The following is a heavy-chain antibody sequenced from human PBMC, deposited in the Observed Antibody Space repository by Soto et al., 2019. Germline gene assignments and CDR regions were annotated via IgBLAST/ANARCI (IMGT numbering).Heavy chain of an antibody. V-gene: IGHV3-30-3*01. CDR3: ARGYHTVVVTALDY. CDR2: ISYDGSNK. CDR1: GFTFSSYA. J-gene: IGHJ4*02. D-gene: IGHD2-21*02. Sequence: GGSLRLSCAASGFTFSSYAMHWVRQAPGKGLEWVAVISYDGSNKYYADSVKGRFTISRDNSKNTLYLQMNSLRAEDTAVYYCARGYHTVVVTALDYWGQGTLVTVSS.